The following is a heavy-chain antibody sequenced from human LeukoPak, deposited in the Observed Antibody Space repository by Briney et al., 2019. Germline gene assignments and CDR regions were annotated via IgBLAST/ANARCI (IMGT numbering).Heavy chain of an antibody. CDR3: IRSRSGSYGYFDY. Sequence: PGGSLGLSCAASGFTFSSYSMNWVRQAPGKGLEWVSSISSSSSYIYYADSVKGRFTISRDNAKNSLYLQMNSLRAEDTAVYYCIRSRSGSYGYFDYWGQGTLVTVSS. J-gene: IGHJ4*02. D-gene: IGHD3-10*01. CDR1: GFTFSSYS. CDR2: ISSSSSYI. V-gene: IGHV3-21*01.